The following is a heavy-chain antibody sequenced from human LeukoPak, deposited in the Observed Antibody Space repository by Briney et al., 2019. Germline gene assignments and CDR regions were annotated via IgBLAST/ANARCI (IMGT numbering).Heavy chain of an antibody. J-gene: IGHJ5*02. CDR3: ARRGPESYYNNWFDP. D-gene: IGHD3-10*01. CDR2: IIPILGIA. V-gene: IGHV1-69*04. Sequence: SVKVSCKASGGTFSSYAISWVRQAPGQGLEWMGRIIPILGIANYAQKFQGRVTITADKSTSTAYMELSSLRSEDTAVYYCARRGPESYYNNWFDPWGQGTLVTVSS. CDR1: GGTFSSYA.